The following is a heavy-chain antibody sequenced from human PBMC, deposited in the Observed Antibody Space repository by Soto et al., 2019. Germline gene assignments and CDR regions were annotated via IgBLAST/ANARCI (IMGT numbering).Heavy chain of an antibody. CDR3: ARLEYSTSSFDY. D-gene: IGHD6-6*01. CDR2: IYPGDSDT. J-gene: IGHJ4*02. Sequence: PGESLKISCKGSGYSFPTYWIGWVRQLPGKGLEWMGIIYPGDSDTTYSPSFEGQVTISADKSISTAYLQWSSLKASDTAMYYCARLEYSTSSFDYWGQGTLVTVYS. CDR1: GYSFPTYW. V-gene: IGHV5-51*01.